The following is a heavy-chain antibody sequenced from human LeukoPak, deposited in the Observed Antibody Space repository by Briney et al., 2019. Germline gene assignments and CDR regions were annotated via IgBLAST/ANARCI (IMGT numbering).Heavy chain of an antibody. CDR2: ISHSGST. CDR3: VSPSGSYRFDS. V-gene: IGHV4-59*08. D-gene: IGHD3-16*02. J-gene: IGHJ4*02. Sequence: SETLSLTCTVSGDSISSFYWSWIRQSSGKGLEWIGLISHSGSTNYNPSLKNRVTMSVDPLTSRFSLRLTSVTAADTAVYYCVSPSGSYRFDSWGQGILVTVSS. CDR1: GDSISSFY.